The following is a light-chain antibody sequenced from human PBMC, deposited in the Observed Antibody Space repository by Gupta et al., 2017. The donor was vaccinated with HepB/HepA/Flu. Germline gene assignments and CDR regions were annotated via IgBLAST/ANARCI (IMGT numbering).Light chain of an antibody. CDR2: GNN. Sequence: SSALTQDTAVSVALGQTVRISCQGDSLRIYYVCWYQQKPKQAPILVVYGNNNRPSGIPDRFAGSSVGNTAFLTISGAQAEDEAYYFCNSRDRGGHLGVFGGGTKLTVL. CDR1: SLRIYY. CDR3: NSRDRGGHLGV. V-gene: IGLV3-19*01. J-gene: IGLJ3*02.